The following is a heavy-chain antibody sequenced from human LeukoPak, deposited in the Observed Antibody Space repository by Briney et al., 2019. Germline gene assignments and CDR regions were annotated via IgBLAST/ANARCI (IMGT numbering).Heavy chain of an antibody. CDR1: GFTFSSYS. J-gene: IGHJ4*02. D-gene: IGHD6-13*01. CDR3: ARSDIAAAGTFDY. V-gene: IGHV3-21*01. CDR2: ISSSSSYI. Sequence: GGSLRLSCAASGFTFSSYSMNWVRQAPGKGLEWVSSISSSSSYIYYADTVKGRFTISRDNAKNSLYLQKNSLRAEDTAVYYCARSDIAAAGTFDYWGQGTLVTVSS.